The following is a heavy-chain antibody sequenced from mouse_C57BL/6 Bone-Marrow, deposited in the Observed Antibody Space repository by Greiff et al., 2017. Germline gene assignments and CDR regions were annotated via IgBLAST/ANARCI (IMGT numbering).Heavy chain of an antibody. V-gene: IGHV14-1*01. D-gene: IGHD2-3*01. CDR2: IDPEDGDT. CDR3: TTPRWFGWFAY. J-gene: IGHJ3*01. Sequence: VQLQQPGAELVRPGASVKLSCTASGFNIKDYYMHWVKQRPEQGLEWIGRIDPEDGDTEYAPKFQGKATITADTSSNTAYLQLSSLTSEDTAVYYCTTPRWFGWFAYWGQGTLVTVSA. CDR1: GFNIKDYY.